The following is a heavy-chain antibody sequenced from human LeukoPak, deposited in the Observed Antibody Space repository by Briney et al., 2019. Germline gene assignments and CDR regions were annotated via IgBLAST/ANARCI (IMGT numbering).Heavy chain of an antibody. D-gene: IGHD6-13*01. Sequence: PSETLSLTCAVYGGSFSGYYWSWIRQPPGKGLEWIGEINHSGSTNYNPSLKSRVTISVDTSKNQFSLKLSSVTAADTAVYYCARHVVPEAGYSSSWHRPGWFDPWGQGTLVTVSS. V-gene: IGHV4-34*01. CDR1: GGSFSGYY. J-gene: IGHJ5*02. CDR2: INHSGST. CDR3: ARHVVPEAGYSSSWHRPGWFDP.